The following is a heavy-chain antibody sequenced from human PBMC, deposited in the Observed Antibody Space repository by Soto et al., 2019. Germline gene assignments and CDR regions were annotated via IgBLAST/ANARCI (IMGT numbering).Heavy chain of an antibody. Sequence: GGSLRLSCAASGFAFSSYAMSWVRQAPGKGLEWVSAISGSGGSTYYADSVKGRFTNSRDNSKNTLYLQMNSLRAEDTAVYYCAKGVSHSSGWPWFDPWGQGTLVTVSS. CDR2: ISGSGGST. CDR1: GFAFSSYA. D-gene: IGHD6-19*01. V-gene: IGHV3-23*01. J-gene: IGHJ5*02. CDR3: AKGVSHSSGWPWFDP.